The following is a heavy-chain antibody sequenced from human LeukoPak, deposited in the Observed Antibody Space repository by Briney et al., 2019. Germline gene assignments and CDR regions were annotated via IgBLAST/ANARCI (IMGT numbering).Heavy chain of an antibody. CDR3: ARYVVYGSGKYYFDY. CDR1: GGSVSSTTYY. CDR2: INYSGST. D-gene: IGHD3-10*01. Sequence: PETLSLTCTVSGGSVSSTTYYWSWIRQPPGKGLEWIASINYSGSTYYNPSLKSRVTISVDTSENQFSLKLSSVTAADTAVYYCARYVVYGSGKYYFDYWGQGTLVTVSS. V-gene: IGHV4-39*01. J-gene: IGHJ4*02.